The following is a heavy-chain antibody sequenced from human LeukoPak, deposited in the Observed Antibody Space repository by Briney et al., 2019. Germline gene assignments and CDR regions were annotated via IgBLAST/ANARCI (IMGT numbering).Heavy chain of an antibody. CDR1: GGSISSDGYS. D-gene: IGHD2-2*01. CDR2: IYYSGST. CDR3: ARERSTYAGAPENWFDP. J-gene: IGHJ5*02. V-gene: IGHV4-30-2*01. Sequence: SQTLSLTCAVSGGSISSDGYSWSWIRQPPGKGLEWIGYIYYSGSTYYNPSLKSRVTISVDRSKTQFSLKLSSVTAADTAVYYCARERSTYAGAPENWFDPWGQGILVTVSS.